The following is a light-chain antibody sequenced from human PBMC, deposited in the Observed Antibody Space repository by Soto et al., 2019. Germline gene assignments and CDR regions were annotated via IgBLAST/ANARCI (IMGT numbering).Light chain of an antibody. Sequence: DIQMTQSRSTLSASVGDRDTISCRASQSVSRYLNWFQQKPGKAPKLLIYASSILQSGVPSRFGGSGSGTAFNRTISSLQPEDFATYFCQQSYNIPLTFGQGTRLEIK. CDR1: QSVSRY. CDR2: ASS. V-gene: IGKV1-39*01. CDR3: QQSYNIPLT. J-gene: IGKJ5*01.